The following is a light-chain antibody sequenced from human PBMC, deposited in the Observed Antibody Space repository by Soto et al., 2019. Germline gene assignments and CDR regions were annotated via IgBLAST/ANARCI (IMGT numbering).Light chain of an antibody. Sequence: EIVMTQSPGTLSVSPGERATLSCRATESVTTKLAWYQQKPGQAPRLLIYGASTRATAIPARFSGSGSGTEFTLTISSLQSEDFAVYYCQQYGSLSWTFGQGTKVEIK. V-gene: IGKV3-15*01. CDR3: QQYGSLSWT. CDR2: GAS. J-gene: IGKJ1*01. CDR1: ESVTTK.